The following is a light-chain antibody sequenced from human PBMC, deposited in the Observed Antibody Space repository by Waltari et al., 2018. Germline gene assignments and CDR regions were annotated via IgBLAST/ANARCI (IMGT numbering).Light chain of an antibody. V-gene: IGKV3-11*01. CDR1: QSVSTY. CDR3: QRRDSWPLT. Sequence: EIVLTQSPATLSLSPGERATLSCRASQSVSTYLACYQQKPGQPPRLLIYDASNRATGIPARFSGSGSGTDFTLTISSLEPEDFAVYYCQRRDSWPLTFGGGTKVEIK. CDR2: DAS. J-gene: IGKJ4*01.